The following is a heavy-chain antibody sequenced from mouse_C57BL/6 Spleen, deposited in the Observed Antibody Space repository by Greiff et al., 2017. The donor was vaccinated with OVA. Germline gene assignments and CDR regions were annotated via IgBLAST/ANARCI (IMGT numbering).Heavy chain of an antibody. D-gene: IGHD1-1*01. Sequence: EVKLQQSGPELVKPGASVKISCKASGYTFTDYYMNWVKQSHGKSLEWIGDINPNNGGTSYNQKFKGKATLTVDKSSSTAYMELRSLTSEDSAVYYCARGGSYDWGQGTLVTVSA. CDR2: INPNNGGT. CDR3: ARGGSYD. J-gene: IGHJ3*01. CDR1: GYTFTDYY. V-gene: IGHV1-26*01.